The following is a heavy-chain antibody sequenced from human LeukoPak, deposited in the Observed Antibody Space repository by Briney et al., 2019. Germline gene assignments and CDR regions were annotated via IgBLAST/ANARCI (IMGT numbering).Heavy chain of an antibody. CDR1: GFTFSSYG. J-gene: IGHJ5*02. CDR3: AKAYYYGSGSDLGFDP. CDR2: IRYDGSNK. D-gene: IGHD3-10*01. Sequence: SGGSLRLSCAASGFTFSSYGMHWVRQAPGKGLEWVAFIRYDGSNKYYADSVKGRFTISRDNSKNTLYLQMNSLGAEDTAVYYCAKAYYYGSGSDLGFDPWGQGTLVTVSS. V-gene: IGHV3-30*02.